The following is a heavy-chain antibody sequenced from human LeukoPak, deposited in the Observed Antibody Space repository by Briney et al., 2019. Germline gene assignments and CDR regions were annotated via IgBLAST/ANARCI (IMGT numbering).Heavy chain of an antibody. CDR1: GGTFSSYA. D-gene: IGHD3-9*01. J-gene: IGHJ4*02. Sequence: EASVKVSCKASGGTFSSYAISWVRQAPGQGLEWMGGIIPIFGTANYAQKFQGRVTITTDESTSTAYMELSSLRSEDTAVYYCARAQTNYDILTGYYEFEDWGQGTLVTVSS. V-gene: IGHV1-69*05. CDR2: IIPIFGTA. CDR3: ARAQTNYDILTGYYEFED.